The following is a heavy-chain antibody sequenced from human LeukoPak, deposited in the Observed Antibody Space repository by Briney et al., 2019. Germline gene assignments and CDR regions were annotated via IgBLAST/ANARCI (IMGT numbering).Heavy chain of an antibody. V-gene: IGHV3-23*01. CDR3: AKGAQYSRDSLFDY. D-gene: IGHD5-18*01. CDR1: GFIFSRHA. Sequence: GGSLRLSCAASGFIFSRHAMSWVRQAPGKGLEWVCTTGISSVNTLCADSVNGRFTISRDNSNDTLYLQMSGLRAEDTAVYYCAKGAQYSRDSLFDYWGQGTLVTVSS. CDR2: TGISSVNT. J-gene: IGHJ4*02.